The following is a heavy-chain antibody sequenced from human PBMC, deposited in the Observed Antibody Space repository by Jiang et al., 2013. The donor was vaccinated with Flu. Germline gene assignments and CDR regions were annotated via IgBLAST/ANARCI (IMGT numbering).Heavy chain of an antibody. CDR3: AREGRYYGSGSYSRYYFDY. CDR1: GDSVSSNSAA. CDR2: TYYRSKWYN. Sequence: TSQTLSLTCAISGDSVSSNSAAWNWIRQSPSRGLEWLGRTYYRSKWYNDYAVSVKSRITINPDTSKNQFSLQLNSVTPEDTAVHYRAREGRYYGSGSYSRYYFDYWGQGTLVTVSS. J-gene: IGHJ4*02. D-gene: IGHD3-10*01. V-gene: IGHV6-1*01.